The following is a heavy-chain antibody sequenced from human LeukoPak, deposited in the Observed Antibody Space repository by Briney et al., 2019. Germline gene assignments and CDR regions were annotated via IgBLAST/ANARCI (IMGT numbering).Heavy chain of an antibody. J-gene: IGHJ4*02. CDR1: GYSFTSYW. Sequence: GESLKISCKGSGYSFTSYWIGWVRQMPGKGLEWMGIIYPGDSDTRYSPSFQGQVTISADKSISTAYLQWSSLKASDTAMYYCARAGTSGIAVAGWDYWGQGTLVTVSS. D-gene: IGHD6-19*01. CDR3: ARAGTSGIAVAGWDY. CDR2: IYPGDSDT. V-gene: IGHV5-51*01.